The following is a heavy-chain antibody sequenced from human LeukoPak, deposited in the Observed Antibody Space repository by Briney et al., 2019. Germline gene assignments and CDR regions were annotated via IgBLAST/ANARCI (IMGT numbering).Heavy chain of an antibody. D-gene: IGHD3-3*01. J-gene: IGHJ6*02. Sequence: GGPLRLSYAASGFTVSSNYMSWVRQAPGKGLEWVSVIYSGGSTYYADSVKGRFTISRDNSKNTLYLQMNSLRAEDTAVYYCAREEALGGMDVWGQGTTVTVSS. V-gene: IGHV3-53*01. CDR2: IYSGGST. CDR3: AREEALGGMDV. CDR1: GFTVSSNY.